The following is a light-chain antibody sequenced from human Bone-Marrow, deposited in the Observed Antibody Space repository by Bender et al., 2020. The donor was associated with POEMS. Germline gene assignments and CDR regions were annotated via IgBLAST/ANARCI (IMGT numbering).Light chain of an antibody. J-gene: IGLJ2*01. CDR3: QVWDSSSDHVL. CDR2: GYN. V-gene: IGLV3-21*02. Sequence: APKLLIYGYNNRPSGVPDRFSGSSSENTATLIISNVEAGDEADYYCQVWDSSSDHVLFGGGTKLTVL.